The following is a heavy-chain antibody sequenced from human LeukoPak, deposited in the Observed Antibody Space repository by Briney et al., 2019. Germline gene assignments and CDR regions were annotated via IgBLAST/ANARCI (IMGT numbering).Heavy chain of an antibody. J-gene: IGHJ4*02. V-gene: IGHV3-7*01. CDR3: ASGNYFDY. Sequence: GGSLRLSCTTSGFTFDKYFMIWVCQAPGKGLECVANIKPDRSEKYYVDSVKGRFTISRDNAKNSLFLQMNSLRAEDTAVYYCASGNYFDYWGQGTLVTVSS. CDR1: GFTFDKYF. CDR2: IKPDRSEK.